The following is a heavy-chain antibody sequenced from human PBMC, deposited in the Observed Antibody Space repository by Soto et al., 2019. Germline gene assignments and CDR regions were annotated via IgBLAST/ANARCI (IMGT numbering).Heavy chain of an antibody. V-gene: IGHV6-1*01. CDR1: GDSVSSTSAA. D-gene: IGHD6-6*01. Sequence: QSQTLSLTCAISGDSVSSTSAAWNWIRQSPSRGLEWLGRTYYRSKWYNDYAVSVKSRITINPDTSKNQFSLQLNSVTPEDTAVYYCASVAARTLDYYYYGMDVWGQGTTVTVSS. CDR2: TYYRSKWYN. J-gene: IGHJ6*02. CDR3: ASVAARTLDYYYYGMDV.